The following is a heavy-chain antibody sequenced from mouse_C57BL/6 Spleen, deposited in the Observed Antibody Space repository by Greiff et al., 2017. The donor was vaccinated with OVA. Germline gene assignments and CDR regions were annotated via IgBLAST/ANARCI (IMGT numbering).Heavy chain of an antibody. J-gene: IGHJ2*01. D-gene: IGHD2-1*01. CDR3: AYGNWGY. Sequence: EVQLQESGGGLVKPGGSLKLSCAASGFTFSDYGMHWVRQAPEKGLEWVAYISSGSSTIYYADTVKGRFTISRDNAKNTLFLQMTSLRSEDTAMYYCAYGNWGYWGQGTTLTVSS. CDR1: GFTFSDYG. CDR2: ISSGSSTI. V-gene: IGHV5-17*01.